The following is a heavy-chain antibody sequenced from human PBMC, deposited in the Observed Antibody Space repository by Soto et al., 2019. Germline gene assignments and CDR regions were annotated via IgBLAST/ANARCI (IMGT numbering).Heavy chain of an antibody. D-gene: IGHD1-1*01. V-gene: IGHV1-18*04. J-gene: IGHJ6*03. CDR2: ISIHNGNT. CDR1: GYTFNTYG. Sequence: QAPLLQSGGELKKSGASVKVSCKASGYTFNTYGISWVRQAPGQGLEWMAWISIHNGNTNFAQKFQGRVTLTTDTSTITVKMELRSLRSDDPVVYKCARMSAMDNTHYYINLFGKWTRVAISS. CDR3: ARMSAMDNTHYYINL.